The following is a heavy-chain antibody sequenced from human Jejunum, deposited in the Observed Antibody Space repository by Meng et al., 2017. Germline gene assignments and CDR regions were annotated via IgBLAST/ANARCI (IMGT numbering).Heavy chain of an antibody. V-gene: IGHV3-23*04. J-gene: IGHJ4*02. D-gene: IGHD4-17*01. CDR3: AREAVTQTIDF. CDR2: IDETGFAT. Sequence: VQLVESGGGVVQPGGSLRLSCAASGFIFRNYAMSWVRQAPGKGLEWVSAIDETGFATYYAASVQGRFTISRDNSKNSLYLQINSLRAEDTALYYCAREAVTQTIDFWGQGTLVTVSS. CDR1: GFIFRNYA.